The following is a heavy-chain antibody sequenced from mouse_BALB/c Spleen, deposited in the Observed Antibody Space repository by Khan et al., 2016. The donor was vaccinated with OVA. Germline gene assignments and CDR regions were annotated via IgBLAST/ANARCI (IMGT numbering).Heavy chain of an antibody. D-gene: IGHD2-14*01. CDR2: IIYTGST. Sequence: EVQLQESGPSIVKPSQTLSLTCSVTGDSITSGYWNWIRKFPGNKLEYMGHIIYTGSTYYNPSLKSRISITRHTSENQYYLQLNSVTDEDTATYYCARSTYRFAFVYWGQGTLVTVSA. CDR1: GDSITSGY. J-gene: IGHJ3*01. CDR3: ARSTYRFAFVY. V-gene: IGHV3-8*02.